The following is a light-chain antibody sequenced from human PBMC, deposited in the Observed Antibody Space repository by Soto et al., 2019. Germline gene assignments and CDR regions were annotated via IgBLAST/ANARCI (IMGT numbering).Light chain of an antibody. Sequence: EIVLTQSPGTLSLSPGERATLSCRASQSVASISLAWYQLKPGLAPRLLIYGASSRATGIPDRFSGSGSGTDFTLTISRLLPEDFAVYYCQHYGTAPRTFGQGTKVDIK. CDR2: GAS. CDR3: QHYGTAPRT. V-gene: IGKV3-20*01. CDR1: QSVASIS. J-gene: IGKJ1*01.